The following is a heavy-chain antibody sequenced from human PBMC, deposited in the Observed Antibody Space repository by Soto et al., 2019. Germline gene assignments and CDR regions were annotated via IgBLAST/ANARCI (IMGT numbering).Heavy chain of an antibody. CDR2: IYSSGSN. CDR3: ARGYESGYTFGHDL. V-gene: IGHV4-4*07. Sequence: SETLSLTCTVSGDSISSTYWSWVRQPAGRGLGWIGRIYSSGSNNYNPSLESRVTMSVDTSKSQFSLTLRSVTAADTAVYFCARGYESGYTFGHDLWGQGTLVTVSS. D-gene: IGHD3-3*01. CDR1: GDSISSTY. J-gene: IGHJ5*02.